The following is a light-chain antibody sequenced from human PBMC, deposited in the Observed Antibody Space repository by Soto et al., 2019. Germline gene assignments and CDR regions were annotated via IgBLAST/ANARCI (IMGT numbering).Light chain of an antibody. CDR2: DVI. J-gene: IGLJ2*01. Sequence: QSVLTQPASVSGSPGQSITISCTGTSSDVGDYDYVSWYQQHPGKAPKLMIYDVIKRPSGVPDRFSGSKSGNTASLTVSGLQAEDEADYYCSSYGGNNNVLFGGGTKLTVL. CDR3: SSYGGNNNVL. V-gene: IGLV2-8*01. CDR1: SSDVGDYDY.